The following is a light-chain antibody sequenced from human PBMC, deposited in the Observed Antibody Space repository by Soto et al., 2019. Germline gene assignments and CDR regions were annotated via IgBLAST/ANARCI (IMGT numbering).Light chain of an antibody. CDR1: QDIRND. Sequence: AIQMTQSPSSLSASVGDRVTIICRASQDIRNDLGWYQQKPGKAPELLIYAASSLQSGVPSRFIGSGSGTDFTLTINNLQPGYFATYFCLQDYSYPRTFAQETKVAIK. J-gene: IGKJ1*01. V-gene: IGKV1-6*01. CDR2: AAS. CDR3: LQDYSYPRT.